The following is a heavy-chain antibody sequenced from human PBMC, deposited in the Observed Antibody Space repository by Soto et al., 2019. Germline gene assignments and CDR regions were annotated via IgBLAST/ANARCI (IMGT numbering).Heavy chain of an antibody. J-gene: IGHJ4*02. CDR2: IYYSGST. D-gene: IGHD3-22*01. CDR3: ARMGDSSGILFGY. Sequence: SETLSLTCTVSGGSISSGGYYWSWIRQHPGKGLEWIGYIYYSGSTYYNPSLKSRVTISVDTSKNQFSLKLSSVTAADTAVYYCARMGDSSGILFGYWGQGTLVTVSS. CDR1: GGSISSGGYY. V-gene: IGHV4-31*03.